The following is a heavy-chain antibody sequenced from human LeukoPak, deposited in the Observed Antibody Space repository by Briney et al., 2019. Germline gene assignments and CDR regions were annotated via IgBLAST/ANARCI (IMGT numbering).Heavy chain of an antibody. CDR3: AKILGPARGAFDI. CDR2: ISYDGSNK. Sequence: GKSLRLSCAASGFTFSSYAMHWVRQAPGKGLEWLAVISYDGSNKYYADSVKGRFTISRDNSKNTLYLQMNILRAEDTAVYYCAKILGPARGAFDIWGQGTMVTVSS. D-gene: IGHD6-6*01. J-gene: IGHJ3*02. CDR1: GFTFSSYA. V-gene: IGHV3-30-3*02.